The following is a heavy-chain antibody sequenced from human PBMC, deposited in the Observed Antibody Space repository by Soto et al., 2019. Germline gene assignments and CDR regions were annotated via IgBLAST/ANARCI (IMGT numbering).Heavy chain of an antibody. V-gene: IGHV4-4*02. CDR2: IYHSGST. CDR3: ARGGSSRYCSSTSCYKNYYYYGMDV. D-gene: IGHD2-2*01. J-gene: IGHJ6*02. CDR1: GGSISSSNW. Sequence: SETLSLTCAVSGGSISSSNWWSGVRQPPGKGLEWSGEIYHSGSTNYNPSLKSRVTISVDKSKNQFSLKLSSVTAADTAVYYCARGGSSRYCSSTSCYKNYYYYGMDVWGQGTTVTVSS.